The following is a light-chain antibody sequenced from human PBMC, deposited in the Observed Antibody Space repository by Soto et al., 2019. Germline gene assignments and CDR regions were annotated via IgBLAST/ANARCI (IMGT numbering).Light chain of an antibody. CDR1: SSDVGSYNL. J-gene: IGLJ2*01. CDR2: EVS. CDR3: CSYAGSFVV. Sequence: QSALTQPASVSGSPGQSITISCTGTSSDVGSYNLVPWYQQHPGKAPKLMIYEVSKRPSGVSNRFSGSKSGNTASLTISGLQAEDEADYYCCSYAGSFVVFGGGTKVTVL. V-gene: IGLV2-23*02.